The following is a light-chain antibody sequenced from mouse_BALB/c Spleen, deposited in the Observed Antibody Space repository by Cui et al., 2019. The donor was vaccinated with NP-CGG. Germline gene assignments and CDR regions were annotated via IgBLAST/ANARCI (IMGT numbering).Light chain of an antibody. CDR3: ALWYSNHWV. CDR2: VTN. CDR1: NGAVTTSNY. V-gene: IGLV1*01. Sequence: AVVTQESALTISPGETVTLTCRSSNGAVTTSNYANWVQEKPDHLFTGLICVTNNRAPGVPARFSGSLIGDKAALTITGAQTEDEAIYFCALWYSNHWVFGGGTKLTFL. J-gene: IGLJ1*01.